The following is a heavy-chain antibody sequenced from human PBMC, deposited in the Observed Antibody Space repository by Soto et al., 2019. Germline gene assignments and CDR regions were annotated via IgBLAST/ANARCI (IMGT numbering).Heavy chain of an antibody. CDR2: FNPNSGDT. Sequence: GASVKVSCKVSGYTFTAYSMHWVRQAPGQGLEWIGWFNPNSGDTVYAEKFQGRVTLTRDTSLSTAYMELSSLRSDDTALYYCEREASAVRYLDYWGQGTLVTVSS. CDR1: GYTFTAYS. D-gene: IGHD6-19*01. CDR3: EREASAVRYLDY. V-gene: IGHV1-2*02. J-gene: IGHJ4*02.